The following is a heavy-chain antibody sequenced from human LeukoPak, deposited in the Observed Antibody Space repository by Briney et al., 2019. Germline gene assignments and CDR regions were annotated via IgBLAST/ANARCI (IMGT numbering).Heavy chain of an antibody. Sequence: GGSLRLSCAASGFTFSSYAMSWVRQAPGKGLEWVSAISGSGGSTYYADSVKGQFTISRDNSKNTLYLQMNSLGAEDTAVYYCARGLPNYYGMDVWGQGTTVTVSS. CDR1: GFTFSSYA. CDR2: ISGSGGST. V-gene: IGHV3-23*01. J-gene: IGHJ6*02. CDR3: ARGLPNYYGMDV.